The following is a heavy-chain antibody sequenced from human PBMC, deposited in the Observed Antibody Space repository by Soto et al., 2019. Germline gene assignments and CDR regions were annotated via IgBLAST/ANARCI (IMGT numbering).Heavy chain of an antibody. D-gene: IGHD3-16*01. V-gene: IGHV1-69*02. J-gene: IGHJ4*02. CDR1: GGTFSSYT. CDR3: ARVGDPPLGY. CDR2: IIPILGIA. Sequence: QVQLVQSGAEVKKPGSSVKVSCKASGGTFSSYTISWVRQAPGQGLEWMGRIIPILGIANYAQKFQGRVTRTADKARSTAYMELSSLRSDDTAVYYCARVGDPPLGYWGQGTLVTVSS.